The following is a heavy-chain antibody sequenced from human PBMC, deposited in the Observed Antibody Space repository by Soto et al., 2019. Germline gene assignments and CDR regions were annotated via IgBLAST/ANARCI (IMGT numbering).Heavy chain of an antibody. V-gene: IGHV4-4*02. CDR1: GGSISSSNW. CDR2: IYHSGST. D-gene: IGHD6-19*01. J-gene: IGHJ6*02. CDR3: ARWSEAVAGDYYGMDV. Sequence: SETLSLTCAVSGGSISSSNWWSWVRQPPGKGLEWIGEIYHSGSTNYNPSLKSRVTISIDKSKNQFSLKLSSVTAADTAVYYCARWSEAVAGDYYGMDVWGQGTTVTVSS.